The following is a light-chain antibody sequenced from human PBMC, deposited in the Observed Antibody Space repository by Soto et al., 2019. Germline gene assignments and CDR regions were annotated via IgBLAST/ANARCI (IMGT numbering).Light chain of an antibody. Sequence: EIVMTQTPATLSVSPGEIASLSCRASQSVSNNLAWYQQKPGQAPRLLIFGVSTRATGVPARFSGSGSGTEYTLTISSLQSEDSAVYYCQQYNKWPPSTFSQGTKVEVK. J-gene: IGKJ1*01. CDR2: GVS. CDR1: QSVSNN. V-gene: IGKV3-15*01. CDR3: QQYNKWPPST.